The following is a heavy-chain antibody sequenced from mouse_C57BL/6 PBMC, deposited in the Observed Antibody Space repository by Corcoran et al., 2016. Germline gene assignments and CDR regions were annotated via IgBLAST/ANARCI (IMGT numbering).Heavy chain of an antibody. CDR1: GYTFTTYG. CDR2: INTYSGVP. CDR3: ARWNWYFDV. J-gene: IGHJ1*03. V-gene: IGHV9-3*01. Sequence: QIQLVQSGPELKKPGETVKISCKASGYTFTTYGMSWVKQAPGKGLKWMGWINTYSGVPTYADDFKGRFAFSLETSASTAYLQINNLKNEDTATNFCARWNWYFDVWGTGTTVTVSS.